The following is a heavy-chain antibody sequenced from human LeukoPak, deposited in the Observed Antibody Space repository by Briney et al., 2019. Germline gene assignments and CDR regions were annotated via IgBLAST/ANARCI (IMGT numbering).Heavy chain of an antibody. CDR1: GGSISSYY. J-gene: IGHJ4*02. V-gene: IGHV4-4*07. CDR3: ARVPISTTARGYFDY. CDR2: IYTTGST. D-gene: IGHD4-17*01. Sequence: SETLSLTCTVSGGSISSYYWIWIRQPAGKGLEWIGRIYTTGSTNYNPSLNSRVTISVDTSKNKFSLKLSSVTAADTAVYYCARVPISTTARGYFDYWGQGTLVTVSS.